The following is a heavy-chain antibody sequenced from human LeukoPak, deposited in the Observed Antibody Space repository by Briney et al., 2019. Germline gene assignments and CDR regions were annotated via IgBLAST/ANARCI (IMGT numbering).Heavy chain of an antibody. CDR1: GCTFSTYA. CDR3: AKDRGQIYYNYYMDV. V-gene: IGHV3-23*01. CDR2: IGGGGVDT. D-gene: IGHD3-10*01. J-gene: IGHJ6*03. Sequence: GGSLRLTCAASGCTFSTYAMSWVRQPPGKGLEGVSTIGGGGVDTYYPDSVKGRFTISRDNSKNTLYLQMNSLRGEDTAVYYCAKDRGQIYYNYYMDVWGKGTTVTVSS.